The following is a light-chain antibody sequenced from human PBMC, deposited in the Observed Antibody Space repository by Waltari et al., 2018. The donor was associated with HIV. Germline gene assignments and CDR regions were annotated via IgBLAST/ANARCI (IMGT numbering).Light chain of an antibody. CDR2: AAS. CDR1: QTIINY. J-gene: IGKJ3*01. CDR3: QQTFSPPRT. V-gene: IGKV1-39*01. Sequence: DINVTQSPSSLSASVGDRVTITCRTSQTIINYLSWYHQSPGKAPTLLIFAASTVQDGVSSRFSGSGSGTDFALSIAGLQREDFGTYYCQQTFSPPRTFGPGT.